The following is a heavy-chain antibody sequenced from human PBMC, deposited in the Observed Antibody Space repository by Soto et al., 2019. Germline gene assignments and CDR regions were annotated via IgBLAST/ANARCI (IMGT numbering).Heavy chain of an antibody. V-gene: IGHV3-33*01. CDR1: GFTFSSYG. CDR3: ASISGSPGSFDY. J-gene: IGHJ4*02. CDR2: IWYDGSNK. D-gene: IGHD1-26*01. Sequence: GGSLRLSCAASGFTFSSYGMHWVRQAPGKGLEWVAVIWYDGSNKYYADSVKGRFTISRDNSKNTLYLQMNSLRAEDTAVYYCASISGSPGSFDYWCQATLVSVFS.